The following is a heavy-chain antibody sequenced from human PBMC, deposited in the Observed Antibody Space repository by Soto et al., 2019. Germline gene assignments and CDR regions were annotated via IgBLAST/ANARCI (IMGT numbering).Heavy chain of an antibody. Sequence: SETLSLTCAVSGGSISSGGYSWSWIRQPPGKGLEWIGYIYHSGSTYYNPSLKSRVTISVDRSKNQFSLKLSSVTAADTAVYYCARASDSSGSEDAFDIWGQGTMVTVSS. CDR3: ARASDSSGSEDAFDI. CDR1: GGSISSGGYS. D-gene: IGHD3-22*01. CDR2: IYHSGST. J-gene: IGHJ3*02. V-gene: IGHV4-30-2*01.